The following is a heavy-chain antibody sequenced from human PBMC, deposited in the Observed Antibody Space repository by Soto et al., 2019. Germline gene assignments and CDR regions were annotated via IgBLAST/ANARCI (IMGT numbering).Heavy chain of an antibody. CDR1: AFTFSGYS. CDR3: ARDAFDSSGYPI. D-gene: IGHD3-22*01. V-gene: IGHV3-30*19. Sequence: QLQLVEWGGGVVPPGNSLRRSCAASAFTFSGYSMHWVRQAPCKGLEWVAVISNDGSNKNYADSVKGRFTISRDHSKNTLYLQMNSLRPEDTAVYYCARDAFDSSGYPIWGQGTVVTVSS. J-gene: IGHJ3*02. CDR2: ISNDGSNK.